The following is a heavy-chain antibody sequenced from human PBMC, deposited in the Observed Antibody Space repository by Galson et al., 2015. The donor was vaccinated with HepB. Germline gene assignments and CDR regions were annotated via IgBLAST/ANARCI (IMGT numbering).Heavy chain of an antibody. Sequence: SLRLSCAASGFTFSSYSMNWVRQAPGKGLEWVSSISSSSSYIYYADSVKGRFTISRDNAKNSLYLQMNSRRAEDTAVYYCARERVYYDILTGYERWGQGTLVTVSS. CDR1: GFTFSSYS. D-gene: IGHD3-9*01. CDR3: ARERVYYDILTGYER. CDR2: ISSSSSYI. J-gene: IGHJ4*02. V-gene: IGHV3-21*01.